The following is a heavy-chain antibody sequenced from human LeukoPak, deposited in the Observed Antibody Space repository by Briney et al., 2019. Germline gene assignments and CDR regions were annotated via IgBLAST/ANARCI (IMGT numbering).Heavy chain of an antibody. D-gene: IGHD3-3*01. Sequence: SETLSLTCTVSGGSISSYYWNWIRQPPGKGLEWIGYISYSGSTNYNPSLKSRVTISVDTSKNQFSLKLTSVTAADTAVYYCARRGNDFWSGDKAFDFWGQGTMVTVSS. CDR2: ISYSGST. V-gene: IGHV4-59*01. CDR3: ARRGNDFWSGDKAFDF. CDR1: GGSISSYY. J-gene: IGHJ3*01.